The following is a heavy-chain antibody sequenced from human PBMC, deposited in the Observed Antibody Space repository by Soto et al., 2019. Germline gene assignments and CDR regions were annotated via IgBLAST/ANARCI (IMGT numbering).Heavy chain of an antibody. V-gene: IGHV4-4*02. Sequence: PSETLSLTCAVSGGSIISSNWWTWVRQPPGKGLEWIGEIYHSGASNYHPSVRSRVTMSVDKSKNQFSLKLSSVTAADTALYYCARIRFLEWSGGMDVWGQGTTVTVFS. J-gene: IGHJ6*02. D-gene: IGHD3-3*01. CDR1: GGSIISSNW. CDR3: ARIRFLEWSGGMDV. CDR2: IYHSGAS.